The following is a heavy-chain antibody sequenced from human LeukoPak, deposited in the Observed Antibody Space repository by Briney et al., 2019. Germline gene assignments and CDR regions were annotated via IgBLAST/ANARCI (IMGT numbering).Heavy chain of an antibody. CDR2: IKLDGSEK. CDR3: ARDQYDTWSRRGNFDS. CDR1: GFTFSSSA. V-gene: IGHV3-7*03. Sequence: PGGSLRLSCAASGFTFSSSAMNWVRQAPGKGLEWVANIKLDGSEKNYVDSVKGRFTISRDNTKNSLYLQMNSLRAEDTAVFYCARDQYDTWSRRGNFDSWGQGTLVIVSS. J-gene: IGHJ4*02. D-gene: IGHD3-3*01.